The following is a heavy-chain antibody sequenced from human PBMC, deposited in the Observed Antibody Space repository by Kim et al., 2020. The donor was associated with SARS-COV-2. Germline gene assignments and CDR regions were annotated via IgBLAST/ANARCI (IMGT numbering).Heavy chain of an antibody. V-gene: IGHV3-21*01. D-gene: IGHD4-4*01. Sequence: GGSLRLSCAASGFTFSSYSMNWVRQAPGKGLEWVSFISTTSSYIYYVDSVKGRFTISRDNARNSLYLQMNSLRAEDTAVYYCAGGRSLRIGVEMTTPNYYYYGMDVWGQGTTVTVSS. CDR1: GFTFSSYS. J-gene: IGHJ6*02. CDR2: ISTTSSYI. CDR3: AGGRSLRIGVEMTTPNYYYYGMDV.